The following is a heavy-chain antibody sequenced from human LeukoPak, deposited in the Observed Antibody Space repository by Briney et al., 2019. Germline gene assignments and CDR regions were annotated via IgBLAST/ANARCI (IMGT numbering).Heavy chain of an antibody. Sequence: PGGSLRLSCAASGFTFSSYEMNWVRQAPGKGLEWVSYISSSGSTIYYADSVKGRFTISRDNAKNSLYLQMNSLRAEDTAVYYCAMSIAAAGYAFDIWGQGTMVTVSS. D-gene: IGHD6-13*01. CDR2: ISSSGSTI. V-gene: IGHV3-48*03. CDR3: AMSIAAAGYAFDI. CDR1: GFTFSSYE. J-gene: IGHJ3*02.